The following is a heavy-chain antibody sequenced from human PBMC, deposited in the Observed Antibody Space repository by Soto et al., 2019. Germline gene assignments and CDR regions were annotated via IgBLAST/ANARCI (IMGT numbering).Heavy chain of an antibody. Sequence: SETLSLTCTVSGGSISTYYWSWIRQPPGKGLEWIGYIYYSGSTNYNPSLKSRVTISVDTSKNQFSLKLSSVTAADTAVYFCARHNRFLEWLSNPYGYYYMDVWGKGTTVTVSS. D-gene: IGHD3-3*01. CDR3: ARHNRFLEWLSNPYGYYYMDV. CDR1: GGSISTYY. J-gene: IGHJ6*03. CDR2: IYYSGST. V-gene: IGHV4-59*08.